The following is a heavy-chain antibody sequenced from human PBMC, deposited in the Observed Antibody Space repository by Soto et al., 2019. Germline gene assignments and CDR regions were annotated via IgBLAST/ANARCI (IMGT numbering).Heavy chain of an antibody. CDR1: GDSISGYH. CDR3: ARGSSWNRRGRYYYLAV. D-gene: IGHD6-13*01. CDR2: IYYSGDS. Sequence: SETLSLTCTVSGDSISGYHWSWIRQPPGKGLEWIGYIYYSGDSNYNPSLKSRVTISVDTSKNQFSLKLSSVTAADTAVYYCARGSSWNRRGRYYYLAVCGKGTTVTVSS. V-gene: IGHV4-59*01. J-gene: IGHJ6*03.